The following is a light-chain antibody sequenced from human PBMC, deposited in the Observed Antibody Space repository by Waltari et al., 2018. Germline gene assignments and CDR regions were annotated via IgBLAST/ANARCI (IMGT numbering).Light chain of an antibody. CDR2: GAS. Sequence: LAPRERATVPRRTSQSVSRALAWYQQKPGQAPRLLIYGASTRATGIPDRFSGSGSGTDFSLTISRLEPDDFAVYYCQHYLRLPVTFGQGTTVEI. V-gene: IGKV3-20*01. J-gene: IGKJ1*01. CDR1: QSVSRA. CDR3: QHYLRLPVT.